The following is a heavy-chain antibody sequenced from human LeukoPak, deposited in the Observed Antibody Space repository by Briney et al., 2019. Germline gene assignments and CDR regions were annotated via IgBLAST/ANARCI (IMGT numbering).Heavy chain of an antibody. V-gene: IGHV1-18*01. D-gene: IGHD1-14*01. Sequence: ASVTVSFKSSGYTFTIYGITWVRQAPGQGLEWMGWITGYNGDTKYAQNLQGRVTMTTDTSTSTAYMELRSLRSDDTAVYYCARGGRRYFDYWGQGTLVTVSS. J-gene: IGHJ4*02. CDR2: ITGYNGDT. CDR3: ARGGRRYFDY. CDR1: GYTFTIYG.